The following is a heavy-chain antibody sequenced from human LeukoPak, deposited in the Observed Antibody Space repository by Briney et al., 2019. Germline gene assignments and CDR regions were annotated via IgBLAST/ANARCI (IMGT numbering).Heavy chain of an antibody. Sequence: SETLSLTCTVSGGSISSSSYYWGWIRQPPGKGLEWIGSIYYSGSTYYNPSLKSRVTVSVHTSKNQFSLRLSSVTAADTAVYYCVTCRAYIRGGFDFWGQGALVTVTS. J-gene: IGHJ4*02. D-gene: IGHD3-10*01. CDR2: IYYSGST. V-gene: IGHV4-39*07. CDR1: GGSISSSSYY. CDR3: VTCRAYIRGGFDF.